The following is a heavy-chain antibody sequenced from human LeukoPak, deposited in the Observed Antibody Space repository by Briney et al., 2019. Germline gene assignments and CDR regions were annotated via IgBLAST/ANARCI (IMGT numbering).Heavy chain of an antibody. D-gene: IGHD5-24*01. CDR2: INPNSGGT. CDR1: GNTFTCYY. Sequence: ASVKVSCKASGNTFTCYYIQWVRQAPGQGLEWMGWINPNSGGTNYAQKFQGRVTMTRDTSISTAYMELSRLRSDDTAVYYCASLHNYDAFDIWGQGTMVTVSS. J-gene: IGHJ3*02. CDR3: ASLHNYDAFDI. V-gene: IGHV1-2*02.